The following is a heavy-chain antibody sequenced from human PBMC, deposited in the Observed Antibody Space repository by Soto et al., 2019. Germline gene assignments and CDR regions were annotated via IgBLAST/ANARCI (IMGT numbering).Heavy chain of an antibody. CDR2: VSYDGIDE. Sequence: GGSLRLSCASSGFPFTSFGIHWVRQAPGKGLEWVAVVSYDGIDENYADSVKGRFSISRDNSKNTVYLQMDSLRGEDTAVYYCARFRRDGYYNFWGQGTLVTVSS. D-gene: IGHD3-9*01. CDR1: GFPFTSFG. V-gene: IGHV3-30*03. CDR3: ARFRRDGYYNF. J-gene: IGHJ4*02.